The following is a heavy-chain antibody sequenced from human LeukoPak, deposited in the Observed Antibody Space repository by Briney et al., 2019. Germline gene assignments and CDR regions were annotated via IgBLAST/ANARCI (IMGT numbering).Heavy chain of an antibody. D-gene: IGHD3-10*01. V-gene: IGHV4-59*08. Sequence: SETLSLTCTVSGGSISSYYWSWIRQPPGKGLEWIGYIYYSGSTNYNPSLKSRVTISVDTSKNQFSLKLSSVTAADTAVYYCARRSMVRGVITHDAFDIWGQGTMVTVSS. CDR1: GGSISSYY. CDR2: IYYSGST. CDR3: ARRSMVRGVITHDAFDI. J-gene: IGHJ3*02.